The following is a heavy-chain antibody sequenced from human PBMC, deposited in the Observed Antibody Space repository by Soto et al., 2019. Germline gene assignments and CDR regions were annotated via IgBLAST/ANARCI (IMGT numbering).Heavy chain of an antibody. CDR1: GGSISSGGYS. D-gene: IGHD6-13*01. Sequence: SETLSLTCAVSGGSISSGGYSWSWIRQPPGKGLEWIGYIYHSGSTYYNPSLKSRVTISVDRSKNQFSLKLSSVTAADTAVYYCARALPYIAAAGTVWFDPWGQGTLVSVSS. CDR3: ARALPYIAAAGTVWFDP. CDR2: IYHSGST. V-gene: IGHV4-30-2*01. J-gene: IGHJ5*02.